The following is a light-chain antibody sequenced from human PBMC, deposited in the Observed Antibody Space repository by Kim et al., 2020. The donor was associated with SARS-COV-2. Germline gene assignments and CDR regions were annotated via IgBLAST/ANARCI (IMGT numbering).Light chain of an antibody. Sequence: GRTVTPTCGLSSGSVSTNYYPSWYQQTPGQAPRTLIYNTNTRSSGVPDRFSGSILGNKAALTITGAQADDESDYYCVLYVRSGLWVFGGGTQLTVL. J-gene: IGLJ3*02. CDR2: NTN. V-gene: IGLV8-61*01. CDR3: VLYVRSGLWV. CDR1: SGSVSTNYY.